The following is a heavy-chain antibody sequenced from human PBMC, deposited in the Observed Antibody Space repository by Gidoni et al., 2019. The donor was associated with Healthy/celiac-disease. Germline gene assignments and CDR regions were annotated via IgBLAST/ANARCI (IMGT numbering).Heavy chain of an antibody. CDR2: ISGSGGST. CDR3: AKDLGYDFWIGYFDY. D-gene: IGHD3-3*01. V-gene: IGHV3-23*01. CDR1: GFPFSSDA. Sequence: EVQLLESGGGLVQPGGSLRLSCAASGFPFSSDAMSWVRQAPGQGLEWVSAISGSGGSTYYADSVKGRFTISRDNSKNTLYLQMNSLRAEDTAVYYCAKDLGYDFWIGYFDYWGQGTLVTVSS. J-gene: IGHJ4*02.